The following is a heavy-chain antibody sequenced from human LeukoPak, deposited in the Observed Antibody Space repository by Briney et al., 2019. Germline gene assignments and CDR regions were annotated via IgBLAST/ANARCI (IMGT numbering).Heavy chain of an antibody. Sequence: ASVKVSCKASGYTFTSYDINWVRQATGQGLEWMGRMNPNSGNTGYAQKFQGRVTMTRNTSISTAYMELSSLRSEDTAVYYCARAGLVATINYYYYYMDVWGKGTTVTISS. CDR2: MNPNSGNT. J-gene: IGHJ6*03. V-gene: IGHV1-8*01. CDR1: GYTFTSYD. D-gene: IGHD5-12*01. CDR3: ARAGLVATINYYYYYMDV.